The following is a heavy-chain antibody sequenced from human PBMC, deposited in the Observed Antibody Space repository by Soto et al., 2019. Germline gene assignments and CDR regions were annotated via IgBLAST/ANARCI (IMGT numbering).Heavy chain of an antibody. CDR1: GFSLTTSGVG. CDR3: AHRVLCTVFGLVTTTAIYFDF. J-gene: IGHJ4*02. V-gene: IGHV2-5*02. Sequence: QITLNESGPTVVRPTETLTLTCRFSGFSLTTSGVGVGWIRQSTGKAPEWLALIYWDDDKRYSASLKSRLTITKDTSKNQVVLTVSDLDPTDTATYYCAHRVLCTVFGLVTTTAIYFDFWGQGTPVAVSS. CDR2: IYWDDDK. D-gene: IGHD3-3*01.